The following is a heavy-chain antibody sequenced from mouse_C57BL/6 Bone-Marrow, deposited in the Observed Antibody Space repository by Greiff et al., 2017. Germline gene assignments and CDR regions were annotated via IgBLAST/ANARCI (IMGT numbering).Heavy chain of an antibody. CDR1: GYAFTNYL. CDR3: ARGRYWYFDV. CDR2: INPGSGGT. V-gene: IGHV1-54*01. J-gene: IGHJ1*03. Sequence: VKLQQSGAELVRPGTSVKVSCKASGYAFTNYLIEWVKQRPGQGLEWIGVINPGSGGTNYNEKFKGKATLTADKSSSTAYMQLSSLTSEDSAVYFCARGRYWYFDVWGTGTTVTVSS.